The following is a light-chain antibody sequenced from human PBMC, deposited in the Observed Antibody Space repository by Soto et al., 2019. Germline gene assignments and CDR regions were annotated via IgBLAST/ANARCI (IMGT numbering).Light chain of an antibody. CDR3: LHLNSYSPDT. CDR1: QGISSY. CDR2: AAS. Sequence: DIQLTQSPSFLSASVGDRVTITCRASQGISSYLAWYQQKPGKAPNLLIFAASTLQNGVPSRFSGSGSGTEFTLTISSLQPEDFATYYCLHLNSYSPDTFGPGTKVDI. V-gene: IGKV1-9*01. J-gene: IGKJ3*01.